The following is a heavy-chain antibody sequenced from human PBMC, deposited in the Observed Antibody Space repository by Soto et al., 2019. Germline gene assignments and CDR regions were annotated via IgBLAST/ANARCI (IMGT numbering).Heavy chain of an antibody. CDR3: ARKVYNWNGGVLLYFDY. CDR1: GGSISSSSYY. Sequence: SETLSLTCTVSGGSISSSSYYWGWIRQPPGKGLEWIGSIYYSGSTYYNPSLKSRVTISVDTSKNQFSLKLSSVTAADTAVYYCARKVYNWNGGVLLYFDYWGQGTLVTVSS. D-gene: IGHD1-20*01. CDR2: IYYSGST. V-gene: IGHV4-39*01. J-gene: IGHJ4*02.